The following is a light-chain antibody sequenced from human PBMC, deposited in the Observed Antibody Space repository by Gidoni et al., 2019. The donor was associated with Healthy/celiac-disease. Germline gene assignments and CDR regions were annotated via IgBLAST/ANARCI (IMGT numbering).Light chain of an antibody. CDR1: QSVSSSY. CDR3: QQYGSSPLT. Sequence: EIVLTQSPGTLFLSPGERATLSCRASQSVSSSYLAWYQQKPGQAPRLLIYGASSRATGIPDRFSGSGSGTDFTLTISRLETEDFAVYYCQQYGSSPLTFGGGTKVEIK. CDR2: GAS. J-gene: IGKJ4*01. V-gene: IGKV3-20*01.